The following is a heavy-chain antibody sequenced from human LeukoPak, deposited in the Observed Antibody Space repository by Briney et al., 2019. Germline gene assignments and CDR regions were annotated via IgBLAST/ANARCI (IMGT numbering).Heavy chain of an antibody. CDR2: INPNSGGT. CDR3: ARARDRQQLVPFDY. V-gene: IGHV1-2*02. Sequence: ASVKVSCKASGYTFTGYYMHWVRQAPGQGLGWMGWINPNSGGTNYAQKFQGRVTMTRDTSISTAYMELSRLRSDDTAVYYCARARDRQQLVPFDYWGQGTLVTVSS. CDR1: GYTFTGYY. D-gene: IGHD6-13*01. J-gene: IGHJ4*02.